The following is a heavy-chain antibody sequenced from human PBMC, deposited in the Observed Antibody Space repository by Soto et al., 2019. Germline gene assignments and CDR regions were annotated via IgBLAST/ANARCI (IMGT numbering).Heavy chain of an antibody. V-gene: IGHV4-59*01. CDR2: VYYRGTT. D-gene: IGHD5-12*01. CDR3: ARVGDGYNWDFDY. Sequence: SETLSLTCSVCGASMSPYYWTWVRQPPGKGLEWIANVYYRGTTNYNSSLKSRVTISVATSKNQFSLTMTSVSAADTAIYYCARVGDGYNWDFDYWGQGTLVTVSS. CDR1: GASMSPYY. J-gene: IGHJ4*02.